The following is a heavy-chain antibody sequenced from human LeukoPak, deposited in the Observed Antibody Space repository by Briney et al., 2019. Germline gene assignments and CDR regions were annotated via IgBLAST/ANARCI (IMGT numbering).Heavy chain of an antibody. CDR3: ARGNYYGMDV. CDR1: GFTFSRYW. V-gene: IGHV3-74*03. D-gene: IGHD3-10*01. Sequence: GGSLRLSCAASGFTFSRYWMHRVRQAPGKGLVWVSRVNSDESSTTYADSVKGRFTISSDNAKNTLYLQMNSLGAEDTAAYYCARGNYYGMDVWGQGTTVIVSS. J-gene: IGHJ6*02. CDR2: VNSDESST.